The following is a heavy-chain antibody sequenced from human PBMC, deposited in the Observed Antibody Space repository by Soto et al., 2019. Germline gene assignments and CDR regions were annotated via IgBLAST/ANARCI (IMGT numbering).Heavy chain of an antibody. Sequence: QVQLMESGGAVVQPGRSLRISCAAPGWPFNGYAIHWVRQAPGKGLEWVAAILHDASKQYYADSVRGRFTISRDNSKSLLYLQMNSLRAEDTAVYYCARVGLSYSLGSGFDPLGQGTLVTVSS. CDR2: ILHDASKQ. V-gene: IGHV3-30-3*01. CDR3: ARVGLSYSLGSGFDP. CDR1: GWPFNGYA. J-gene: IGHJ5*02. D-gene: IGHD5-18*01.